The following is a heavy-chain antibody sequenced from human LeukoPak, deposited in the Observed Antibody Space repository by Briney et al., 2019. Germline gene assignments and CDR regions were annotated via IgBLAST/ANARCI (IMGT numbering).Heavy chain of an antibody. CDR1: GFTFGDYA. D-gene: IGHD3-9*01. Sequence: PGGCLRLSCTASGFTFGDYAMSWFRQAPGKGPEWVGFIRSKAYGGTTEYAASVKGRFTISRDDSKSIAYLQMNSLKTEDTAVYYCTRVEGYDILSGYYGRGYWGQGTLVTVSS. CDR3: TRVEGYDILSGYYGRGY. V-gene: IGHV3-49*03. CDR2: IRSKAYGGTT. J-gene: IGHJ4*02.